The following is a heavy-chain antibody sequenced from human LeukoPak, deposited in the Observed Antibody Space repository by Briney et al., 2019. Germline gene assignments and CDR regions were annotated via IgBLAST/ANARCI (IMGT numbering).Heavy chain of an antibody. D-gene: IGHD2-15*01. J-gene: IGHJ4*02. CDR3: ARRPAADCDY. CDR2: INPNSGGT. CDR1: GYTFTGYY. V-gene: IGHV1-2*02. Sequence: GASVKVSCKASGYTFTGYYMHWVRQAPGQGLEWMGWINPNSGGTNYAQKFQGRVTMTRDTSISTAYMELTSLISDDTAVYYCARRPAADCDYWGQGTLVTVSS.